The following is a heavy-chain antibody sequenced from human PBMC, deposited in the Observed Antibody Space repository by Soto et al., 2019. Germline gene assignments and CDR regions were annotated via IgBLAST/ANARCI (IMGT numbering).Heavy chain of an antibody. J-gene: IGHJ4*02. Sequence: PVGSLRLSCSSSVFTFTSYIINWVRQAPVKGLEWVSSISSTTNYIYYGDSMKGRFTISRDNAKNSLYLEMNSLRAEDTAVYYCARESAEINSTFASWGKGTLVTVSS. CDR1: VFTFTSYI. CDR3: ARESAEINSTFAS. D-gene: IGHD6-25*01. V-gene: IGHV3-21*06. CDR2: ISSTTNYI.